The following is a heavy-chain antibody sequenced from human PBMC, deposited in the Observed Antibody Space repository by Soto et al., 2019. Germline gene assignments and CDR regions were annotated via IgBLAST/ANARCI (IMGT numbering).Heavy chain of an antibody. D-gene: IGHD3-22*01. CDR2: ISSSSSYI. V-gene: IGHV3-21*01. J-gene: IGHJ6*02. Sequence: KPGGSLRLFCAASGFTFSSYSMNWVRQAPGKGLEWVSSISSSSSYIYYADSVKGRFTISRDNAKNSLYLQMNSLRDEDTAVYYCARVVVVIPPGYYYAMDVWGQGTTVTVSS. CDR1: GFTFSSYS. CDR3: ARVVVVIPPGYYYAMDV.